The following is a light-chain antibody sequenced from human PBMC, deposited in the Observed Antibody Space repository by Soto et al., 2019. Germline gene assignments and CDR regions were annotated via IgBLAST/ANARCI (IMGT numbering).Light chain of an antibody. V-gene: IGKV3-20*01. J-gene: IGKJ5*01. CDR3: QQYANSPIT. CDR2: GAS. CDR1: QFVSSRS. Sequence: EIVLTQSPGTLSLSRGESATLLCRASQFVSSRSLAWYQQKLGQAPRLLIYGASNRATGIPGRFSASGSGTDFTLTITPLEPEDFAVYFCQQYANSPITFGQGTRLEIK.